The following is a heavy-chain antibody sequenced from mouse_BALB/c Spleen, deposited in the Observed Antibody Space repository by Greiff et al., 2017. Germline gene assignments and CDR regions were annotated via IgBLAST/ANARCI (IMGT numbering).Heavy chain of an antibody. CDR2: INPSTGYT. J-gene: IGHJ4*01. CDR1: GYTFTSYW. D-gene: IGHD2-14*01. CDR3: ASHRYDAVRYYYAMDY. Sequence: QVQLQQSGAELAKPGASVKMSCKASGYTFTSYWMHWVKQRPGQGLEWIGYINPSTGYTEYNQKFKDKATLTADKSSSTAYMQLSSLTSEDSAVYYCASHRYDAVRYYYAMDYWGQGTSVTVSS. V-gene: IGHV1-7*01.